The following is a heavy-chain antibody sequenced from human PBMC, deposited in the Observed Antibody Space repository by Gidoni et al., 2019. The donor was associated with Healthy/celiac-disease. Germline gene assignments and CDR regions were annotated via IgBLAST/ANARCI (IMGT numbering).Heavy chain of an antibody. CDR2: SNTNTGNP. CDR3: GAGSVAEYFQH. Sequence: QVQLVHSGSELKKPGASLKGACKASAYTFTSDAMNRVRQAPGQGLEWMGWSNTNTGNPTYAQGFTGRFVFSLDTSVSTAYLQISSVKAEDTAVYYCGAGSVAEYFQHWGQGTMVTVSS. D-gene: IGHD6-13*01. V-gene: IGHV7-4-1*02. J-gene: IGHJ1*01. CDR1: AYTFTSDA.